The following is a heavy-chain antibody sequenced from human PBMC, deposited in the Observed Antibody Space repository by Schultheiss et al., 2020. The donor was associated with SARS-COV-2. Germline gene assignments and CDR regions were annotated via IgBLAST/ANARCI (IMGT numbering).Heavy chain of an antibody. CDR3: ARGYGDYANFDY. CDR2: IYHSGST. CDR1: GGSISSGGYS. V-gene: IGHV4-30-2*01. J-gene: IGHJ4*02. D-gene: IGHD4-17*01. Sequence: SETLSLTCAVSGGSISSGGYSWSWIRQPPGKGLEWIGYIYHSGSTYYNPSLKSRVTISVDTSKNQFSLKLSSVTAADTAVYYCARGYGDYANFDYWGQGTLVTVSS.